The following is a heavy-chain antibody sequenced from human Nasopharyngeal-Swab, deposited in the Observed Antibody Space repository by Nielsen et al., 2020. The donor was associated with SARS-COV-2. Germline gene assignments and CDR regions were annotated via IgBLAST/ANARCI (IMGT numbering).Heavy chain of an antibody. D-gene: IGHD6-6*01. Sequence: WIRQPPGKALEGRAHIFSNDEKSYSTSLKSRLTISKDTSKSQVVLTMTNMDPVDTATYYWARIKRYCSSSGADYYYGMDVWGQGTTVTVSS. CDR3: ARIKRYCSSSGADYYYGMDV. CDR2: IFSNDEK. J-gene: IGHJ6*02. V-gene: IGHV2-26*01.